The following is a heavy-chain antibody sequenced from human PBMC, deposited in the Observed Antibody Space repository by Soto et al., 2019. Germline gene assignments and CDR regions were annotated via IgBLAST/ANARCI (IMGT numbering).Heavy chain of an antibody. CDR2: ISAYNGNT. CDR3: ARYAPNWNDVGYYGMDV. J-gene: IGHJ6*02. D-gene: IGHD1-1*01. Sequence: QVQLVQSGGEVKKPGASVKVSCKASGYTFTSYVISWVRQAPGQGLEWMGWISAYNGNTNYAQNIQGRVTMTTDTTKSTAYMELRSLRSDGTAVYYGARYAPNWNDVGYYGMDVWGQGTTVTVSS. CDR1: GYTFTSYV. V-gene: IGHV1-18*01.